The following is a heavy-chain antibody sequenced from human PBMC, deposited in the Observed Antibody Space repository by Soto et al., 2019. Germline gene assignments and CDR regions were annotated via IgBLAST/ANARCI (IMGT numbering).Heavy chain of an antibody. Sequence: PGGSLRLSCAASGFTFSSYSMNWVRQAPGKGLEWLSYISSSSSSIYYADSVRGRFTISRDNAKNSLSLQMNSLRDEDTALYSCARGGPGGYDYHGMDVWGQGTTVTVSS. D-gene: IGHD2-2*01. V-gene: IGHV3-48*02. J-gene: IGHJ6*02. CDR1: GFTFSSYS. CDR2: ISSSSSSI. CDR3: ARGGPGGYDYHGMDV.